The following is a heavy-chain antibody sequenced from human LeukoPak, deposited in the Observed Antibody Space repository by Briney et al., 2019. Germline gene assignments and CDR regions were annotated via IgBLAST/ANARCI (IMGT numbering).Heavy chain of an antibody. CDR3: ARALLITMAFDI. V-gene: IGHV1-8*01. CDR2: MNPNSGNT. J-gene: IGHJ3*02. Sequence: ASVKVSCKASGYTFTSYDINWVRQATGQGLEWMGWMNPNSGNTGYAQKFQGRVTMTRNTSISTAYMELSSLRSEDTAVYYCARALLITMAFDIWGQGTMVTVSS. CDR1: GYTFTSYD. D-gene: IGHD3-10*01.